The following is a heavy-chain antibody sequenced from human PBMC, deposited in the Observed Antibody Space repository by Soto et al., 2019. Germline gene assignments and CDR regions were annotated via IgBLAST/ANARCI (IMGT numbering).Heavy chain of an antibody. CDR2: IKSKTDGGTT. V-gene: IGHV3-15*01. CDR1: GFTFSNAW. J-gene: IGHJ3*02. Sequence: GGSLRLSCAASGFTFSNAWMSWVRQAPGKGLEWVGRIKSKTDGGTTDYAAPVKGRFTISRDDSKNTLYLQMNSLKTEDTAVYYCTTPGGVVVPAASSAFDIWGQGTMVTVSS. D-gene: IGHD2-2*01. CDR3: TTPGGVVVPAASSAFDI.